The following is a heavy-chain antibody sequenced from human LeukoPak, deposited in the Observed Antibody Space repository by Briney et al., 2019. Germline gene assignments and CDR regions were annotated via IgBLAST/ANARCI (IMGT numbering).Heavy chain of an antibody. J-gene: IGHJ4*02. D-gene: IGHD6-19*01. V-gene: IGHV1-24*01. Sequence: ASVKVSCKASGGTFSSYAISWVRQAPGKGLEWMGGFDPEDGETIYAQKFQGRVTMTEDTSTDTAYMELSSLRSEDTAVYYCATRQWLAYYFDYWGQGTLVTVSS. CDR3: ATRQWLAYYFDY. CDR2: FDPEDGET. CDR1: GGTFSSYA.